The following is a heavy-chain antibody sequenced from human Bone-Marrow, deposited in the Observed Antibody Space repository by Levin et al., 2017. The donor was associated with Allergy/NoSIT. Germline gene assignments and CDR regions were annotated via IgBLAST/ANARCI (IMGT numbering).Heavy chain of an antibody. J-gene: IGHJ6*02. V-gene: IGHV3-74*01. Sequence: GESLKISCAASGFTFSSYWMHWVRQAPGKGLVWVSRINSDGSSTSYADSVKGRFTISRDNAKNTLYLQMNSLRAEDTAVYYCASLRYSSGWHVTGMDVWGQGTTVTVSS. D-gene: IGHD6-19*01. CDR1: GFTFSSYW. CDR3: ASLRYSSGWHVTGMDV. CDR2: INSDGSST.